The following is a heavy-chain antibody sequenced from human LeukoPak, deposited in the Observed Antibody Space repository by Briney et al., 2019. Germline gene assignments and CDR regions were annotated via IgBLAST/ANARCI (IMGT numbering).Heavy chain of an antibody. D-gene: IGHD6-6*01. CDR2: ISAYNGNT. J-gene: IGHJ4*02. Sequence: GASVKVSCKASGYTFTSYGISWVRQAPGQGLEWMGWISAYNGNTNYAQKLQGRVTMTTDTPTSTAYMELRSLRSDDTAVYYCARVRSSSSPLPFDYWGQGTLVTVSS. CDR3: ARVRSSSSPLPFDY. CDR1: GYTFTSYG. V-gene: IGHV1-18*01.